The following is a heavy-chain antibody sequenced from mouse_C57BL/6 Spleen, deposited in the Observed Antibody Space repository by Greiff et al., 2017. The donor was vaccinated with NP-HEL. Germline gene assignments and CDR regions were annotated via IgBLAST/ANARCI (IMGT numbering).Heavy chain of an antibody. CDR3: ARRGIYYGYDDDGDYFAMGG. CDR2: INPYNGGT. V-gene: IGHV1-19*01. CDR1: GYTFTDYY. Sequence: EVQLQQSGPVLVKPGASVKMSCKASGYTFTDYYMNWVKQSHGQSLEWIGVINPYNGGTSYNQKFKGKATLTVDASSSTAYMELNSLTSEDSAVDYCARRGIYYGYDDDGDYFAMGGWGKGASVS. D-gene: IGHD2-2*01. J-gene: IGHJ4*01.